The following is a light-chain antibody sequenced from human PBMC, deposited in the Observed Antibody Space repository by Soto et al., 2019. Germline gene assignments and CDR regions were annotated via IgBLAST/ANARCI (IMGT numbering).Light chain of an antibody. V-gene: IGKV3-11*01. CDR2: EAS. Sequence: EFVLTQSPGTLSLSPGERATLSCRASQSLTNSFLAWYQQRPGQAPRLLMYEASNRATGVPARFSGSGSGTDFTLTISNLEPEDFAIYYCQQRRNWPPTFGQGTKVDI. J-gene: IGKJ1*01. CDR1: QSLTNSF. CDR3: QQRRNWPPT.